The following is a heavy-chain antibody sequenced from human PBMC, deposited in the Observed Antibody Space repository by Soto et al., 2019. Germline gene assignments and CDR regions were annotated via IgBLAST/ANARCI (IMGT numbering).Heavy chain of an antibody. Sequence: QVQLVQSGAEVKKPGSSVKVSCKASGGTFSSYTISWVRQAPGQGLEWMGRIIPILGIANYAQKFQGRVTITADKSTSTDYMELSSLRSEDTAVYYCARAYCGGDCYSEYYYYMDVWGKGTTVTVSS. J-gene: IGHJ6*03. CDR1: GGTFSSYT. CDR3: ARAYCGGDCYSEYYYYMDV. D-gene: IGHD2-21*01. V-gene: IGHV1-69*02. CDR2: IIPILGIA.